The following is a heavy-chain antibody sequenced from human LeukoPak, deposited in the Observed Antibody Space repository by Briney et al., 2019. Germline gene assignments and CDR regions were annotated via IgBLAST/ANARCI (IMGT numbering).Heavy chain of an antibody. CDR3: ARDFPLPNSSGWPGLDDY. CDR2: IYSGGST. Sequence: GGSLRLSCAASGFTLSNAWMSWVRQAPGKGLEWVSVIYSGGSTYYADSVKGRFTISRDNAKNSLYLQMNSLRAEDTAVYYCARDFPLPNSSGWPGLDDYWGQGTLVTVSS. V-gene: IGHV3-66*01. J-gene: IGHJ4*02. CDR1: GFTLSNAW. D-gene: IGHD6-19*01.